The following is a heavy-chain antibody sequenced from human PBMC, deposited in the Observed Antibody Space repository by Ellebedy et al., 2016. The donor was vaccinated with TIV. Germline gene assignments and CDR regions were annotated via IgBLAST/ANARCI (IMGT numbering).Heavy chain of an antibody. CDR3: ATYNMGRLDH. V-gene: IGHV4-59*08. D-gene: IGHD1-1*01. J-gene: IGHJ4*02. CDR2: FYHGGIP. CDR1: GGSINSSY. Sequence: MPSETLSLTCAVSGGSINSSYWAWIRQPPGEALEWIAYFYHGGIPISSPSLKSRVSISVDTPKNHFSLRLRAVTAADTAVYYCATYNMGRLDHWGQGTLVTVSS.